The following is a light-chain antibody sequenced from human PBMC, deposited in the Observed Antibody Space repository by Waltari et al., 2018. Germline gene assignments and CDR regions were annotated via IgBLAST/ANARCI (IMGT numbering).Light chain of an antibody. J-gene: IGKJ2*01. Sequence: EIVLTQSPATLSLSPGERATLPCRASQNIGSYLAWYQQKPGQPPRVLIYDASTRATGIPARFSGSGSGADFALTISRLEPDDFAVYYCQQRSNWPRTFGQGTKLEIK. V-gene: IGKV3-11*01. CDR3: QQRSNWPRT. CDR2: DAS. CDR1: QNIGSY.